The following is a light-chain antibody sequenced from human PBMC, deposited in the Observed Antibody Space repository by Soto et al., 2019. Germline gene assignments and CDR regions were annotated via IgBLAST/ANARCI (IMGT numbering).Light chain of an antibody. J-gene: IGKJ1*01. CDR1: QSVSTN. Sequence: EIVMKQSPAILAVSPGDRATLSCRASQSVSTNLAWFQQKPGQTPRLLFNGASTRATGIPARFTGSGSGTEFILTISSLQSEDFAVYYCQQYDIWPPTFGQGTKVDI. CDR2: GAS. CDR3: QQYDIWPPT. V-gene: IGKV3-15*01.